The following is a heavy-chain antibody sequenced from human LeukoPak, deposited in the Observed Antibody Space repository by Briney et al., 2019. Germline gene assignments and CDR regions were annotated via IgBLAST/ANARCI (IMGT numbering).Heavy chain of an antibody. CDR3: ARGYYYGMDV. J-gene: IGHJ6*02. CDR2: ISSSGNTI. Sequence: GGSLRLSCAASEFTFTSYELNWVRQAPGKGLEWVSYISSSGNTISYAGSVKGRFTISRDNAKNSLYLQVISLRAEDTAVYYCARGYYYGMDVWAKGPWSPSP. CDR1: EFTFTSYE. V-gene: IGHV3-48*03.